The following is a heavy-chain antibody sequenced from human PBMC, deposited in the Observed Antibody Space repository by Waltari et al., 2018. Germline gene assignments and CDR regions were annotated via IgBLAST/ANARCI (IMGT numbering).Heavy chain of an antibody. D-gene: IGHD3-10*01. J-gene: IGHJ3*02. CDR1: GYPFTGYY. Sequence: QVQLVQSGAEVKKPGASVKVSCKASGYPFTGYYLPWGRQAPGQGLEWMGWINPNSGGTNYAQKFQGWVTMTRDTSISTAYMELSRLRSDDTAVYYCARRPPGHAFDIWGQGTMVTVSS. V-gene: IGHV1-2*04. CDR2: INPNSGGT. CDR3: ARRPPGHAFDI.